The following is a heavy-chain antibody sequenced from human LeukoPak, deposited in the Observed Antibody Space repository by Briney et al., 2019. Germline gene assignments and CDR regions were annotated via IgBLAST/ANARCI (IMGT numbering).Heavy chain of an antibody. J-gene: IGHJ4*02. V-gene: IGHV4-34*01. CDR3: ARQATIFGVVITFLDY. CDR1: GGSFSGYY. Sequence: SETLSLTCAVYGGSFSGYYGSWIRQPPGKGLEWIGEINHSGSTNYNPSLKSRVTISVDTSKNQFSLKLSSVTAAGTAVYYCARQATIFGVVITFLDYWGQGTLVTVSS. D-gene: IGHD3-3*01. CDR2: INHSGST.